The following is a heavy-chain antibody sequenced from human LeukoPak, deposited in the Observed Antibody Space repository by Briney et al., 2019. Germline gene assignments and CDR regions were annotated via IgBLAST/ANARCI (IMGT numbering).Heavy chain of an antibody. CDR1: GYTFTSYD. J-gene: IGHJ4*02. CDR2: MNPNSGNT. Sequence: ASVKVSCKASGYTFTSYDINWVRQATGQGLEWMGWMNPNSGNTGYAQKFQGRVTMTRNTSISTAYMELSSLRSEDTAVYYCARASFDSYYGSGSPDYWGQGTLVTVSS. D-gene: IGHD3-10*01. CDR3: ARASFDSYYGSGSPDY. V-gene: IGHV1-8*01.